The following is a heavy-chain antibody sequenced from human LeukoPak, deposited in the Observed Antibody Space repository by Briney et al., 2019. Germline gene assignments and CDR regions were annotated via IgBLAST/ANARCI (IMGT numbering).Heavy chain of an antibody. CDR3: AVYCSSTSCYARRAFDI. Sequence: PSETLSLTCTVSGGSISSSGYYWGWIRQPPRKGLEWIGSIYYSGSTYYNPSLKSRVTISEDTSKNQFSLKLSSVTAADTAVYYCAVYCSSTSCYARRAFDIWGQGTTVTVSS. V-gene: IGHV4-39*01. D-gene: IGHD2-2*01. J-gene: IGHJ3*02. CDR2: IYYSGST. CDR1: GGSISSSGYY.